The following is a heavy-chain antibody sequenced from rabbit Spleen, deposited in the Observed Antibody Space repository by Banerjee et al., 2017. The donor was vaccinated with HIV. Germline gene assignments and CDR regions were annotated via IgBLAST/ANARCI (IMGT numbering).Heavy chain of an antibody. J-gene: IGHJ4*01. D-gene: IGHD2-1*01. V-gene: IGHV1S40*01. CDR1: GVSFSSSSY. CDR3: ARDHGVSSNL. CDR2: IDIGSSGFT. Sequence: QSLEESGGDLVKPGASLTLTCTASGVSFSSSSYMCWVRQAPGKGLEWIACIDIGSSGFTYFATWAKGRFTCSKTSSTTVTLQMTSLTVADTAAYFCARDHGVSSNLWGPGTLVTVS.